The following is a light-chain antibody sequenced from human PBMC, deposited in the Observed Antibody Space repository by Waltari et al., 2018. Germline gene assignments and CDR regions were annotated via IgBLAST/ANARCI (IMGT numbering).Light chain of an antibody. CDR2: QDS. J-gene: IGLJ2*01. Sequence: SYELTQPPSVSVSPGQTASITCSGDKLGDKYACWYQQKPGQSPVVVIYQDSKRPSAIPGRFSGSNSGNTATLTISGTQAMDEADYYCQAWDSSTAVVFGGGTKLTVL. V-gene: IGLV3-1*01. CDR3: QAWDSSTAVV. CDR1: KLGDKY.